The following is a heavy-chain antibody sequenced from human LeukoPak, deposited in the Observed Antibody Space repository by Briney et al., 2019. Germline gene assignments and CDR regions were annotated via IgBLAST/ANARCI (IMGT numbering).Heavy chain of an antibody. D-gene: IGHD3-22*01. Sequence: GGSLRLSCAASGFTFRSHAMHWVRQAPGKGLESGAVISYDGSNKYYADSLEGRFTISRDNSKNTLYLQMNSLRAEDTAVYSCARDGDYYDSSGYSAHLDYWGQGTLVTVSS. CDR1: GFTFRSHA. CDR2: ISYDGSNK. J-gene: IGHJ4*02. V-gene: IGHV3-30*04. CDR3: ARDGDYYDSSGYSAHLDY.